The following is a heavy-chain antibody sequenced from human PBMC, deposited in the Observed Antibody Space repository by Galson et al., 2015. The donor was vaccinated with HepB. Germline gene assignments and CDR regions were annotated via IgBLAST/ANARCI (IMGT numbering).Heavy chain of an antibody. CDR2: LSPSGGDT. D-gene: IGHD3-9*01. CDR1: GFTFSSYE. V-gene: IGHV3-23*01. J-gene: IGHJ4*02. Sequence: SLRLSCAASGFTFSSYEMNWVRQAPGKGLEWLSSLSPSGGDTFYADSVKGRFSISRDNSKNTLFLQMNSLRAEDTAVYYCAKEGALLRYFDKLLDPFDSWGQGTLVTVSS. CDR3: AKEGALLRYFDKLLDPFDS.